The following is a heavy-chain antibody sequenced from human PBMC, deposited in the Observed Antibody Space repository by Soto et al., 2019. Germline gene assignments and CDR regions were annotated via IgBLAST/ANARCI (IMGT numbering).Heavy chain of an antibody. J-gene: IGHJ6*01. CDR1: GGSISSGDYY. V-gene: IGHV4-30-4*01. Sequence: PSETLSLTCTVSGGSISSGDYYWSWIRQPPGKGLEWIGYIYYSGSTYYNPSLKSRVTISVDTSKNQFSLKLSSVTAADTAVYYCARSTPRGFDYSYYYGMDVWGQGTTVTVSS. CDR3: ARSTPRGFDYSYYYGMDV. CDR2: IYYSGST. D-gene: IGHD3-9*01.